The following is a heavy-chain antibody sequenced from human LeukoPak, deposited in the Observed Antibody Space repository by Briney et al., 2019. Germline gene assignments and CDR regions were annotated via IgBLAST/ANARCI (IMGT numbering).Heavy chain of an antibody. CDR1: GGSISSYY. CDR3: ARAQDERNFDY. J-gene: IGHJ4*02. V-gene: IGHV4-59*12. Sequence: SETLSLTCTVSGGSISSYYWSWIRQPPGKGLEWIGYIYYSGSTNYNPSLKSRVTISVDTSKNQFSLKLSSVTAADTAVYYCARAQDERNFDYWGQGTLVTVSS. D-gene: IGHD2-15*01. CDR2: IYYSGST.